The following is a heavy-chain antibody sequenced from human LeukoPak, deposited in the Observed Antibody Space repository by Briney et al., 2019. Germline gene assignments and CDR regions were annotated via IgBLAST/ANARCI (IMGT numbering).Heavy chain of an antibody. CDR1: GYTFTSYA. D-gene: IGHD3-10*01. CDR2: IIPILGIA. J-gene: IGHJ4*02. V-gene: IGHV1-69*04. CDR3: QYYYGSGSYYFDY. Sequence: ASVKVSCKASGYTFTSYAISWVRQAPGQGLEWMGRIIPILGIANYAQKFQGRVTITADKSTSTAYMELSSLRSEDTAVYYCQYYYGSGSYYFDYWGQGTLVTVSS.